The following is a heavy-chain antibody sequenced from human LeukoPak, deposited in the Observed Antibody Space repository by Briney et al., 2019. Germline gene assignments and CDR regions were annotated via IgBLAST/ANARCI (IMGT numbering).Heavy chain of an antibody. V-gene: IGHV4-59*01. CDR3: ASIYRANDGCSPGMDY. Sequence: SETLSLTCTVSGGSISSYYWSWIRQPPGKGLEWIGYIYYSGSTNYNPALKSRVTISVDTSKNQFSLKLNSVTAADTAVYYCASIYRANDGCSPGMDYWGQGILVTVSS. CDR2: IYYSGST. D-gene: IGHD2-8*01. J-gene: IGHJ4*02. CDR1: GGSISSYY.